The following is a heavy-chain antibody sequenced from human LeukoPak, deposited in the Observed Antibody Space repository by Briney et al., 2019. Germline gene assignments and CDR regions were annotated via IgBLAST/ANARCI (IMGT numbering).Heavy chain of an antibody. V-gene: IGHV4-38-2*01. CDR1: GFTFSHAW. J-gene: IGHJ4*02. CDR2: IYHTGST. Sequence: GSLRLSCAASGFTFSHAWMSWVRQAPGKGLEWIGSIYHTGSTDYNPSLKSRVTVSVDTSKNQFSLKLTSVTAADTAVYYCARAISGSFRTSYYFDYWGQGTLVTVSS. CDR3: ARAISGSFRTSYYFDY. D-gene: IGHD6-13*01.